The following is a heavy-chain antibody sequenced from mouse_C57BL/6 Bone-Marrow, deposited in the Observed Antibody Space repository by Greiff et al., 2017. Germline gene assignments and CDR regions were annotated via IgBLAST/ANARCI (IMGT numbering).Heavy chain of an antibody. CDR3: AKHEEGRRRRGDAMDY. J-gene: IGHJ4*01. CDR1: GYTFTEYT. V-gene: IGHV1-62-2*01. Sequence: VQLQQSGAELVKPGASVKLSCKASGYTFTEYTIHWVKQRSGQGLEWIGWFYPGSGSIKYNEKFKDKATLTADKSSSTVYMELSRLSSEDSAVYICAKHEEGRRRRGDAMDYWGQGTSVTVSS. CDR2: FYPGSGSI.